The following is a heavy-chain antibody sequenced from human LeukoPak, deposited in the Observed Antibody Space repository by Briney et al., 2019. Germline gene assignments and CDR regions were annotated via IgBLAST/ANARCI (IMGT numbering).Heavy chain of an antibody. V-gene: IGHV3-23*01. CDR2: ITGSGGNT. CDR1: GFIFSSYS. D-gene: IGHD3-3*01. J-gene: IGHJ4*02. CDR3: AKDSPGNGITIFGVGDFDY. Sequence: GGSLRLSCAASGFIFSSYSMRWVRQAPGKGLEWVSVITGSGGNTYYADSVKGRFTSSRDNSKNTLYLQMNSLRAEDTAVYYCAKDSPGNGITIFGVGDFDYWGQGTLVTVSS.